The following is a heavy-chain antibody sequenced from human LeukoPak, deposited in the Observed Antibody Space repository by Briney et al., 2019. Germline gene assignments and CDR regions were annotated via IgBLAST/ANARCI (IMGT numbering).Heavy chain of an antibody. J-gene: IGHJ4*02. V-gene: IGHV4-39*02. CDR3: ARLFLRFGEFSFDY. Sequence: SETLSLTCTVSGGSISNSSFYWGWIRQPPGKGLEWIGNIYYRGSTYYNSSLKSRVSISVDASKNYFSLKVSSVTAADTAVYYCARLFLRFGEFSFDYWGQGTLVTVSS. CDR1: GGSISNSSFY. CDR2: IYYRGST. D-gene: IGHD3-10*01.